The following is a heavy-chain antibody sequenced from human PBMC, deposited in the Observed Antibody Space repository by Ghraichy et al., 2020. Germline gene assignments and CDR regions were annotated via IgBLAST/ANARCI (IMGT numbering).Heavy chain of an antibody. CDR2: TYYTSKWYN. CDR1: GDSVSSNSVA. Sequence: SCAISGDSVSSNSVAWNWIRQSPSRGLEWLGRTYYTSKWYNDYAISVKGRITINPDTSENQFSLQLSYVIPEDTAIYYCARGRNSAFDIWAQGTMVIVSS. V-gene: IGHV6-1*01. J-gene: IGHJ3*02. CDR3: ARGRNSAFDI. D-gene: IGHD4-23*01.